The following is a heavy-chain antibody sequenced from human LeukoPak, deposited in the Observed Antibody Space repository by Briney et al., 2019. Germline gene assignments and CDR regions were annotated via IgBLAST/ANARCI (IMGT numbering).Heavy chain of an antibody. Sequence: SETLSLTCAVYGGSFSGYYWSWIRQPPGKGPEWIGEINHSGSTNYNPSLKSRVTISVDTSKNQFSLKLSSVTAADTAVYYCARYSSSGKYYYYYYYMDVWGKGTTVTVSS. CDR2: INHSGST. CDR3: ARYSSSGKYYYYYYYMDV. V-gene: IGHV4-34*01. J-gene: IGHJ6*03. CDR1: GGSFSGYY. D-gene: IGHD6-6*01.